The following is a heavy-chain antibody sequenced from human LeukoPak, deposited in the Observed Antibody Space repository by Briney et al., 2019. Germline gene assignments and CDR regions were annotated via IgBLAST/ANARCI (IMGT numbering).Heavy chain of an antibody. CDR3: AKGYSGWFFDY. CDR2: ISSSSSTI. Sequence: SGGSLRLSCAASGFTFSSYSMNWVRQAPGKGLEWVSYISSSSSTIYYADSVKGRFTISRDNAKNSLYPQMNSLRAEDTAVYYCAKGYSGWFFDYWGQGTLVTVSS. J-gene: IGHJ4*02. CDR1: GFTFSSYS. D-gene: IGHD2-15*01. V-gene: IGHV3-48*01.